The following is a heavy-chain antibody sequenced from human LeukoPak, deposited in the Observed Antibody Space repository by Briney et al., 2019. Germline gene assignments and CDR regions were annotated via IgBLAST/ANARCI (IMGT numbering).Heavy chain of an antibody. CDR3: ARGGVTDSSSWYYWNY. CDR1: GGSISSSSYY. V-gene: IGHV4-39*07. CDR2: IYHSGST. Sequence: PSETLSLTCTVSGGSISSSSYYWGWIRQPPGKGLEWIGSIYHSGSTYYNPSLKSRVTISVDTSKNQFSLKLNSVTAADTAVYYCARGGVTDSSSWYYWNYWGQGTLVTVSS. J-gene: IGHJ4*02. D-gene: IGHD6-13*01.